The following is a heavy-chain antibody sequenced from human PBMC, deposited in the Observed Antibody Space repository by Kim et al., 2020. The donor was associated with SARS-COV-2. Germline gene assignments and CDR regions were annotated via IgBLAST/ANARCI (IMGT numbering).Heavy chain of an antibody. D-gene: IGHD2-15*01. J-gene: IGHJ4*02. V-gene: IGHV1-8*01. CDR1: GYTFTSYD. CDR2: MNPNSGNT. Sequence: ASVKVSCKASGYTFTSYDINWVRQATGQGLEWMGWMNPNSGNTGYAQKFQGRVTLTRNASISTAYMELSSLRSEDTAVYYCARRGWGCSSGSCYLVDYWGQGSLVTVSS. CDR3: ARRGWGCSSGSCYLVDY.